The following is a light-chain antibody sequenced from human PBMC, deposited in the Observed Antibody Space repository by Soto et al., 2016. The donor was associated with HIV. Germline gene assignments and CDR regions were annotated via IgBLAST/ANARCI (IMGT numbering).Light chain of an antibody. Sequence: SSELTQDPAVSVALGQTVRITCQGDSLRSYYAGWYQQKPGQAPVLVIYDKNNRPSGIPDRFSGSSSGNTASLTITGAQAEDEADYYCNSRDSSDNHVVFGGGTKLTVL. CDR2: DKN. V-gene: IGLV3-19*01. CDR3: NSRDSSDNHVV. J-gene: IGLJ2*01. CDR1: SLRSYY.